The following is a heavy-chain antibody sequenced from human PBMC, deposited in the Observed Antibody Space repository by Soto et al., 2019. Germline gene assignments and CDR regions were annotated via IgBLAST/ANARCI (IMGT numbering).Heavy chain of an antibody. CDR3: ARNRDPNNYGMDV. J-gene: IGHJ6*02. Sequence: QVQLVESGGGVVQPGRSLRLSCAASGFTFSSDAMTWVRQAPGKGLEWVALISYAGTNKYYAESVKGRFTISRDNSKSTLYLQMNSLRAEDTAIYYCARNRDPNNYGMDVWGQGTKVIVSS. CDR1: GFTFSSDA. CDR2: ISYAGTNK. V-gene: IGHV3-30-3*01.